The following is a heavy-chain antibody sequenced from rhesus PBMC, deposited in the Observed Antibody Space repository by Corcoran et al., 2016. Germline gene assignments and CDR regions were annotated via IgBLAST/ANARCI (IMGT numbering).Heavy chain of an antibody. D-gene: IGHD2-2*01. V-gene: IGHV3-116*02. J-gene: IGHJ3*01. CDR3: TREYCTTITCSDAFDF. CDR2: IRNKAKGGTT. CDR1: GFTFSDYY. Sequence: EVRLVESGGGLVQPGGSLRLSCAASGFTFSDYYMSWVRQAPGRGPEWVAFIRNKAKGGTTENAASVKGRFTISRDESKNIASLQMDSLKTEDTAVYYCTREYCTTITCSDAFDFWGQGLRVTVSS.